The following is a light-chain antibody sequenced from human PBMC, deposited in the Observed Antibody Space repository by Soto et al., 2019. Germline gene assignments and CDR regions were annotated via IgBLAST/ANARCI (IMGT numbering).Light chain of an antibody. V-gene: IGKV1-6*01. Sequence: AIQMTLSPSSLSASVGDRVTISCRASQGIGNALGWYQQKPGKAPKVLIYGASNLQSGVPPRFSGSGSGTDFTLAISSLQPEDSATYYCLQDINYPWTFGQGTKVEIK. CDR2: GAS. CDR1: QGIGNA. CDR3: LQDINYPWT. J-gene: IGKJ1*01.